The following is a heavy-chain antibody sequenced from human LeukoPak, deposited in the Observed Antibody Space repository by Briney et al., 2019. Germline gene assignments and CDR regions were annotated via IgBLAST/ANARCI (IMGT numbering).Heavy chain of an antibody. CDR1: GFTFSIHW. V-gene: IGHV3-7*03. J-gene: IGHJ4*02. CDR2: IKPDGNDK. Sequence: GGSLRLSCAASGFTFSIHWMTWVRQAPGKGLGWVAIIKPDGNDKYFVDSVKGRFTVSRDNAKTSLYLQMNSLRAEDTAIYYCTTSDCEYWGQGTLVTVSS. CDR3: TTSDCEY.